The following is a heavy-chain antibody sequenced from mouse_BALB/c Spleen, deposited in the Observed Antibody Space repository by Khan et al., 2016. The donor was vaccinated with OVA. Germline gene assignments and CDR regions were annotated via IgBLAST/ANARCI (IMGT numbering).Heavy chain of an antibody. V-gene: IGHV1-4*01. CDR3: TRRTTGYAMDY. CDR2: INPRSDYT. D-gene: IGHD2-14*01. J-gene: IGHJ4*01. Sequence: QVPLQQSGAELARPGASVKMSCKTSGYTFTSNTMHWVKQRPGQGLEWIGYINPRSDYTIYSQKFKDKATLTADISSSTAYMQLSSLTSDDSAVYYCTRRTTGYAMDYGGQGTSVTISS. CDR1: GYTFTSNT.